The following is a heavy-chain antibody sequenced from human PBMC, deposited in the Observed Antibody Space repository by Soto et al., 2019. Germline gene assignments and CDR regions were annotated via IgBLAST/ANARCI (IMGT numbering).Heavy chain of an antibody. V-gene: IGHV4-59*01. CDR2: IYYSGST. CDR1: GGSISSYY. Sequence: SETLSLTCTVSGGSISSYYWSWIRQPPGKGLEWIGYIYYSGSTNYNPSLKSRVTISVDTSKNQFSLKLSSVTAADTAVYYCARVPFEGSRKYSSSWYDRQVWGQGTLVTVSS. D-gene: IGHD6-13*01. J-gene: IGHJ4*02. CDR3: ARVPFEGSRKYSSSWYDRQV.